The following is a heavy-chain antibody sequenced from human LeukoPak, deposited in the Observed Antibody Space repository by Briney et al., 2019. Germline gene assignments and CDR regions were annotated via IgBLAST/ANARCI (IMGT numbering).Heavy chain of an antibody. V-gene: IGHV1-18*01. Sequence: ASVKVSCKASGYTFTSYGISWVRQAPGQGLEWMGWISAYNGNTNYAQELQGRVTMTTDTSTSTAYMELRSLRSDDTAVYYCARQEQWLTKEYYFDYWGQGTLVTVSS. CDR1: GYTFTSYG. J-gene: IGHJ4*02. CDR2: ISAYNGNT. D-gene: IGHD6-19*01. CDR3: ARQEQWLTKEYYFDY.